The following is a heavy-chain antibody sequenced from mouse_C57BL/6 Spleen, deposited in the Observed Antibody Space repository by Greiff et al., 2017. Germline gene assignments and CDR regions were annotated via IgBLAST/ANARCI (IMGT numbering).Heavy chain of an antibody. V-gene: IGHV1-42*01. D-gene: IGHD1-1*01. Sequence: VQLKESGPELVKPGASVKISCKASGYSFTGYYMNWVKQSPEKSLEWIGEINPSTGGTTYNQKFKAKATLTVDKSSSTAYMQLKSLTSEDSAVYYCARTGYGSSGYFDVWGTGTTVTVSS. J-gene: IGHJ1*03. CDR3: ARTGYGSSGYFDV. CDR2: INPSTGGT. CDR1: GYSFTGYY.